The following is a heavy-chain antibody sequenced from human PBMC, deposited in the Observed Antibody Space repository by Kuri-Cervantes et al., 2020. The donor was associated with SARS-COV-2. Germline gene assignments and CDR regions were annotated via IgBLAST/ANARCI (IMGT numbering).Heavy chain of an antibody. V-gene: IGHV4-38-2*02. D-gene: IGHD4-17*01. CDR1: GYSISSGYY. CDR3: ARYGPPRYYFDY. J-gene: IGHJ4*02. CDR2: IYYSGST. Sequence: GSLRLSCTVSGYSISSGYYWGWIRQPPGKGLEWIGYIYYSGSTYYNPSLKSRVTISVDTSKNQFSLKLSSVTAADTAVYYCARYGPPRYYFDYWGQGTLVTVSS.